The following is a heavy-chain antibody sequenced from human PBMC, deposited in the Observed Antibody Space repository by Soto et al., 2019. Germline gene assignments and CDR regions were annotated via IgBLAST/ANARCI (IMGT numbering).Heavy chain of an antibody. CDR2: ISGSGGST. CDR3: AKSNSAPYYFDY. D-gene: IGHD1-7*01. V-gene: IGHV3-23*01. CDR1: GFTFTSYA. J-gene: IGHJ4*02. Sequence: PAGSLCLSCAVSGFTFTSYAMNWVRQAPGKGLEWVSAISGSGGSTYYADSVKGRLTNSRDNSKNTLYLQMDSLRAEDTAVYYCAKSNSAPYYFDYWGQGTLVTVSS.